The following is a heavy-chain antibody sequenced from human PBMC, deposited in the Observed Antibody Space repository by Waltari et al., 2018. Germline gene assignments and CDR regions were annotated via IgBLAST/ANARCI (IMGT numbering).Heavy chain of an antibody. D-gene: IGHD4-4*01. CDR1: GYSISSGYY. CDR2: IYHSGST. CDR3: ARHDDYSFFDY. J-gene: IGHJ4*02. V-gene: IGHV4-38-2*01. Sequence: QVQLQESGPGLVKPSETLSLTCAVSGYSISSGYYWGWIRQPPGKGLEWIGSIYHSGSTYYNPSLKSRVTISVDTSKNQFSLKLSSVTAADTAVYYCARHDDYSFFDYWGQGTLVTVSS.